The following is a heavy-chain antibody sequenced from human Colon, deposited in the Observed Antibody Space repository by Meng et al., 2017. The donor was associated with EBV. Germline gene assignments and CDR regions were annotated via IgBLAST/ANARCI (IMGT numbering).Heavy chain of an antibody. Sequence: LPLLESAPGLVKPSATLSLTCTVSGGSISSNGYYWDWVRQPPGKGLEWIGAIYHSGSTSYNPSLQSRVTMFVDTSKNQFSLMLTSVTATDTAVYYCARRRGGSGRDCWGQGTLVTVSS. CDR3: ARRRGGSGRDC. CDR1: GGSISSNGYY. V-gene: IGHV4-39*01. J-gene: IGHJ4*02. CDR2: IYHSGST. D-gene: IGHD3-10*01.